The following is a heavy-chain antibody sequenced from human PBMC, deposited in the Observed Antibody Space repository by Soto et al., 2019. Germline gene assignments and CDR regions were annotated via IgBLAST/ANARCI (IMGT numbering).Heavy chain of an antibody. CDR2: IYYSGST. CDR1: GGSFSGHY. J-gene: IGHJ6*02. D-gene: IGHD7-27*01. V-gene: IGHV4-59*11. Sequence: SETLSLTCAVYGGSFSGHYWSWIRQPPGKGLEWIGYIYYSGSTNYNPSLKSRVTISVDTSKNQFSLKLSSVTAADTAVYYCARDSGYYYYGMDVWGQGTTVTVSS. CDR3: ARDSGYYYYGMDV.